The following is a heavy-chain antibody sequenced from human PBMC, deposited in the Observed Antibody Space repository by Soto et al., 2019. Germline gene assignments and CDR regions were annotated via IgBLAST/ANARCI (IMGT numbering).Heavy chain of an antibody. CDR2: IYPGDSDT. CDR1: GYSFTSYW. J-gene: IGHJ3*02. CDR3: ARGTYYYGSGSYRDDAFDI. V-gene: IGHV5-51*01. Sequence: PGESLKISCKGSGYSFTSYWIGWVRQMPGKGLEWMGIIYPGDSDTRYSPSFQGQVTISADKSISTAYLQWSSLKASDTAMYYCARGTYYYGSGSYRDDAFDIWGQGTMVTVSS. D-gene: IGHD3-10*01.